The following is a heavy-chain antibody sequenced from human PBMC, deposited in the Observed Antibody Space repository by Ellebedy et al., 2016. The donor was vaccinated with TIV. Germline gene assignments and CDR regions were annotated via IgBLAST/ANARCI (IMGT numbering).Heavy chain of an antibody. D-gene: IGHD1-1*01. V-gene: IGHV2-5*02. Sequence: SGPTLVKPTQTLTLTCTFSGFSLSTSGVGVGWIRQPPGKALEWLALIYWDDDKRYSPSLKSRLTIPEDTSKNQVVLTMTNMDPVDTATYYCAHRGWNDGVGWYFDYWGQGTLVTVSS. J-gene: IGHJ4*02. CDR3: AHRGWNDGVGWYFDY. CDR2: IYWDDDK. CDR1: GFSLSTSGVG.